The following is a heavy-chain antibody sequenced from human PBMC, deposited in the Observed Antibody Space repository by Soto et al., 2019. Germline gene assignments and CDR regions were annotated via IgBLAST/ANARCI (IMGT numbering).Heavy chain of an antibody. Sequence: ASVKVSCKASGYTFTRYDINWVRQATGQGLEWLAIINPSNGDTSYAQKFQGRVTMTRDTSTSTVYLELSSLRSEDTAMYYCARDLTREGDYYDRSGYYFDHWGQGTPVTVSS. CDR2: INPSNGDT. CDR3: ARDLTREGDYYDRSGYYFDH. CDR1: GYTFTRYD. D-gene: IGHD3-22*01. J-gene: IGHJ4*02. V-gene: IGHV1-46*01.